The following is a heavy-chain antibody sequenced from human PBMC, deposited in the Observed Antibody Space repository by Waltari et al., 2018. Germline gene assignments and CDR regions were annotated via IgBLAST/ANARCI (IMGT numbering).Heavy chain of an antibody. CDR3: ARYPPGSWLYYYYMDV. J-gene: IGHJ6*03. V-gene: IGHV3-66*02. CDR2: IYSGGST. CDR1: GFTVSSNY. D-gene: IGHD6-13*01. Sequence: EVQLVESGGGLVQPGGSLRLSCAASGFTVSSNYMSWVRQAPGKGLEWVSVIYSGGSTYYADSVKGRFTISRDNSKNTLYLQMNSLRAEDTAVYYCARYPPGSWLYYYYMDVWGKGTTVTVSS.